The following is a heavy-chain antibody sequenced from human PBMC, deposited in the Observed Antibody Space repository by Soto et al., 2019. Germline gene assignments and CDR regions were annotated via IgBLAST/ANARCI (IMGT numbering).Heavy chain of an antibody. Sequence: GESLKTSCKGSGYSFTSYWIGWVRQMPGKGLEWMGIIYPGDSDTRYSPSFQGQVTISADKSISTAYPQWSSLKASDTAMYYCARRRGGSGSYYNAGDYFDYWGQGTLVTVSS. J-gene: IGHJ4*02. CDR3: ARRRGGSGSYYNAGDYFDY. V-gene: IGHV5-51*01. CDR1: GYSFTSYW. CDR2: IYPGDSDT. D-gene: IGHD3-10*01.